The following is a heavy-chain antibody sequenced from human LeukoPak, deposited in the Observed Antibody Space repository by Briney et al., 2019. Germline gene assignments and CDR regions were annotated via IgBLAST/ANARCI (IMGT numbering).Heavy chain of an antibody. D-gene: IGHD3-10*01. CDR2: IDPHSGGT. CDR3: ASYGSGSYSPLGY. Sequence: ASVKVSCKASGGTFSSYAISWVRQAPGQGLEWMGWIDPHSGGTNYAQKFQGRVTMTRDTSINTAYMELSSLRSDDTAVYYCASYGSGSYSPLGYWGQGTLVTVSS. V-gene: IGHV1-2*02. J-gene: IGHJ4*02. CDR1: GGTFSSYA.